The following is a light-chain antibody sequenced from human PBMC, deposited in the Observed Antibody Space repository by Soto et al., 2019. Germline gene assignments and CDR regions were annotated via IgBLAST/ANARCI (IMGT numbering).Light chain of an antibody. J-gene: IGLJ1*01. CDR1: SSDVGGYNF. V-gene: IGLV2-11*01. CDR3: CSYAGSYNYV. Sequence: LAQPRSVSGSPGQSVTISCTGTSSDVGGYNFVSWYQQHPGKAPKLMIYDVIKRPSGVPDRFSGSKSGNTASLTISGLQAEDEADYYCCSYAGSYNYVFGTGTKVTVL. CDR2: DVI.